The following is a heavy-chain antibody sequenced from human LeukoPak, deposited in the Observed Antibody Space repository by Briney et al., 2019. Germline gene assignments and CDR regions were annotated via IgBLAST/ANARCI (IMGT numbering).Heavy chain of an antibody. CDR1: GFTVITND. CDR2: IYSDGNT. J-gene: IGHJ4*02. Sequence: GGSLRLSCAASGFTVITNDMTWVGQAPGKGVDSVSVIYSDGNTRYADTGPGRFTLSRDNSKHTLYLEINSLSPDDADVYYCARGVEPLAANTLAYWGQGSLV. D-gene: IGHD1-14*01. CDR3: ARGVEPLAANTLAY. V-gene: IGHV3-53*01.